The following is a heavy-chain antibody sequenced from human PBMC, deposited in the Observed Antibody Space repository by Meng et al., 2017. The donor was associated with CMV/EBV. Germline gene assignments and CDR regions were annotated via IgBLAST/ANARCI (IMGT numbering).Heavy chain of an antibody. Sequence: SLKISCAASGFTFSSYSMNWVRQAPGKGLEWVSYISSSSSTIYYADSVKGRFTISRDNAKNSLYLQMNSLRAEDTAVYYCARDSRIAAAGTFDYWGQGTLVTVSS. V-gene: IGHV3-48*04. D-gene: IGHD6-13*01. CDR2: ISSSSSTI. J-gene: IGHJ4*02. CDR3: ARDSRIAAAGTFDY. CDR1: GFTFSSYS.